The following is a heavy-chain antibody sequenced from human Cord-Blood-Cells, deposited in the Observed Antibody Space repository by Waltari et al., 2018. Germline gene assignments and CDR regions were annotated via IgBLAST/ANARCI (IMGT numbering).Heavy chain of an antibody. J-gene: IGHJ2*01. CDR1: GGSFSGYY. D-gene: IGHD3-9*01. Sequence: QVQLQQWGAGLLKPSETLSLTCAVYGGSFSGYYWSWIRQPPGKGLEWSGEINHSGSTNYNPSLKSRVTLSVDTSKYQFCLKLSAVTAADTAVYYCARGGPFERDFDLWGRGTLVTVSS. CDR2: INHSGST. V-gene: IGHV4-34*01. CDR3: ARGGPFERDFDL.